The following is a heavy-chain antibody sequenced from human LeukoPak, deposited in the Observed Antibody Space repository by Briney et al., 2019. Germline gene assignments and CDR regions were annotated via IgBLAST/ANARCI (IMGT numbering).Heavy chain of an antibody. Sequence: ASVTVSFKASGYTFTIYGIGWVRQAPGQGLEWMGWISAYNGNTNYAQKLQGRVTMTTDTSTSTAYMELRSLRSDDTAVYYCARVRSCSSTSCYARANWFDPWGQGTLVTVSS. CDR2: ISAYNGNT. CDR3: ARVRSCSSTSCYARANWFDP. V-gene: IGHV1-18*01. J-gene: IGHJ5*02. D-gene: IGHD2-2*01. CDR1: GYTFTIYG.